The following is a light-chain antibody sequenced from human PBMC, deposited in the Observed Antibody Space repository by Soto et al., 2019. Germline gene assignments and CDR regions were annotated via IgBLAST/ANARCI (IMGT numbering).Light chain of an antibody. CDR2: TNS. Sequence: QPVLTQPPSVSGAPGQRVTISCTGSSSNIGAGYDVHWYQQLPGTAPKLLIYTNSIWPSGVPGRFSGSKSGTSASLAITGLQAEDEADYFCQSYDSSLSGYVFGTGTKLTVL. CDR3: QSYDSSLSGYV. V-gene: IGLV1-40*01. CDR1: SSNIGAGYD. J-gene: IGLJ1*01.